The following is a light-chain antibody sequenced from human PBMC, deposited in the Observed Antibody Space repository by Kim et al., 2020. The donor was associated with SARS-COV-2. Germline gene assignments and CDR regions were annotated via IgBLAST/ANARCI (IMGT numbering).Light chain of an antibody. Sequence: EIVLTQSPGTLSLSPGERATLPCRASQTVASDYLAWFQQKPGQGTRLLIYAASNRATGIADRFSGSGSGTDFTLTISRLEPEDFAVYYCQQYGRAPDTFGQGTKLEI. CDR2: AAS. CDR3: QQYGRAPDT. J-gene: IGKJ2*01. CDR1: QTVASDY. V-gene: IGKV3-20*01.